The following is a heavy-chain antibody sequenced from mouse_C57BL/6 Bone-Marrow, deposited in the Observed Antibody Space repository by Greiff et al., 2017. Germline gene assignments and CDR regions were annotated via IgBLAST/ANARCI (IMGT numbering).Heavy chain of an antibody. CDR2: IDPSDSYT. Sequence: VQLQQPGVELVRPGTSVKLSCKASGYTFTSYWMHWVKQRPGQGLEWIGVIDPSDSYTNYNQKFKGKATLTVDTSSSTAYMQLSSLTSEDSAVYYCARGGWLRYAMDYWGQGTSVTVSS. D-gene: IGHD2-2*01. CDR1: GYTFTSYW. V-gene: IGHV1-59*01. J-gene: IGHJ4*01. CDR3: ARGGWLRYAMDY.